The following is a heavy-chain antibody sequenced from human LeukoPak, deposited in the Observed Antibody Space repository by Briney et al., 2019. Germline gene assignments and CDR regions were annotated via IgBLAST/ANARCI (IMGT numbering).Heavy chain of an antibody. D-gene: IGHD3-3*01. CDR2: SYTSGST. CDR3: ARELREWLSSYYYYYMDV. J-gene: IGHJ6*03. CDR1: GGSSSSGSYY. V-gene: IGHV4-61*02. Sequence: PSQTLSLTCTVSGGSSSSGSYYWSWIRQPAGEGLEWIGRSYTSGSTNYNPSLKSRVTISVDTSKNQFSLKLSSVTAADTAVYYCARELREWLSSYYYYYMDVWGKGTTVTVSS.